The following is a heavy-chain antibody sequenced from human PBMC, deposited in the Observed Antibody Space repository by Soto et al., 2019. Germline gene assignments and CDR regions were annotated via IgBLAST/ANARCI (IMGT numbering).Heavy chain of an antibody. D-gene: IGHD2-2*01. CDR1: GFTFSSYA. Sequence: GESLKISCAASGFTFSSYAMSWVRQAPGKGLEWVSAISGSGGSTYYADSVKGRFTISRDNSKNTLYLQMNSLRAEDTAVYYCAKEPAAMSGNWFDPWGQGTLVTVSS. CDR3: AKEPAAMSGNWFDP. V-gene: IGHV3-23*01. J-gene: IGHJ5*02. CDR2: ISGSGGST.